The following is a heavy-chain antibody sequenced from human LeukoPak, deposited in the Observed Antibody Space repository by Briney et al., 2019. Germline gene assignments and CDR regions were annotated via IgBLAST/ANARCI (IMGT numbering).Heavy chain of an antibody. V-gene: IGHV5-51*01. D-gene: IGHD6-13*01. CDR3: ARQGFTAAGTDYYYYMDV. CDR1: GYSFTSYW. CDR2: IYPGDSDT. J-gene: IGHJ6*03. Sequence: GESLKISCKGSGYSFTSYWIGWVRQMPGKGLEWMGIIYPGDSDTGYSPSFQGQVTISADKSISTAYLQWSSLKASDTAMYYCARQGFTAAGTDYYYYMDVWGKGTTVTVSS.